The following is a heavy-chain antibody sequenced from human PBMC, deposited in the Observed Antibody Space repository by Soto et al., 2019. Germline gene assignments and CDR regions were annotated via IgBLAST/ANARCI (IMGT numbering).Heavy chain of an antibody. J-gene: IGHJ6*02. D-gene: IGHD5-12*01. V-gene: IGHV1-2*04. CDR2: INPNSGGT. CDR3: ARGLVEMATITGYYYYYGMDV. CDR1: GYTFTGYY. Sequence: GASVKVSCKASGYTFTGYYMHWVRQAPGQGLEWMGWINPNSGGTNYAQKFQGWVTMTRDTSISTAYMELSRLRSDDTAVYYCARGLVEMATITGYYYYYGMDVWGQGTTVTVSS.